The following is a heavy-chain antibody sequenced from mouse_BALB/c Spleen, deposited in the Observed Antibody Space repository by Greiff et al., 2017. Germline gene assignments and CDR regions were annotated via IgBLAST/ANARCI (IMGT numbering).Heavy chain of an antibody. Sequence: EVQLQQSGAELVKPGASVKLSCTASGFNIKDTYMHWVKQRPEQGLEWIGRIDPANGNTKYDPKFQGKATITADTSSNTAYLQLSSLTSEDTAVYYCAREEGNYERGFDYWGQGTTLTVSS. CDR3: AREEGNYERGFDY. CDR2: IDPANGNT. V-gene: IGHV14-3*02. CDR1: GFNIKDTY. D-gene: IGHD2-1*01. J-gene: IGHJ2*01.